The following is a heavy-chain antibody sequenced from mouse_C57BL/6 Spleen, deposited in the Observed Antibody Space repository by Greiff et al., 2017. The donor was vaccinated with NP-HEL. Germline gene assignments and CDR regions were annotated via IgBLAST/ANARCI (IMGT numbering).Heavy chain of an antibody. Sequence: VQLQQSGPELVKPGASVKISCKASGYAFSSSWMNWVKQRPGKGLEWIGRIYPGDGDTNYNGKFKGKATLTADKSSSTAYMQLSSLTSEDSAVYFCAREEANWDEDFDYWGQSTTLTVSS. D-gene: IGHD4-1*01. J-gene: IGHJ2*01. CDR3: AREEANWDEDFDY. CDR2: IYPGDGDT. V-gene: IGHV1-82*01. CDR1: GYAFSSSW.